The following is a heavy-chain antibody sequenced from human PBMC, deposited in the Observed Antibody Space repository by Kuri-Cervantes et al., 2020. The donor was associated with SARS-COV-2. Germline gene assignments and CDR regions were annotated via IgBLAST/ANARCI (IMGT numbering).Heavy chain of an antibody. V-gene: IGHV1-18*01. CDR3: ATAKGGSYISAFDI. CDR2: ISAYNGNT. Sequence: ASVKVSCKASGYTFTSQYLHWVRQAPGQGLEWMGWISAYNGNTNYAQKLQGRATMTTDTSTSTAYMELSSLRSEDTAVYYCATAKGGSYISAFDIWGQGTMVTVSS. CDR1: GYTFTSQY. D-gene: IGHD1-26*01. J-gene: IGHJ3*02.